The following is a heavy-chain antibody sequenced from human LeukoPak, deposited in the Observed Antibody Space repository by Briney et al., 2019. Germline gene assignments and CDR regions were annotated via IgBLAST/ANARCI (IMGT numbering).Heavy chain of an antibody. CDR2: IDYSGTT. CDR1: GGSISSRSYS. V-gene: IGHV4-39*07. Sequence: SETLSLTCSVSGGSISSRSYSWGWIRQPPGKGLEWIGNIDYSGTTYYTPSLMSRVTISVDTSKNQFSLRLSSVTAADTAVYYCARDDLRSDWFDPWGQGTLVIVSS. CDR3: ARDDLRSDWFDP. J-gene: IGHJ5*02.